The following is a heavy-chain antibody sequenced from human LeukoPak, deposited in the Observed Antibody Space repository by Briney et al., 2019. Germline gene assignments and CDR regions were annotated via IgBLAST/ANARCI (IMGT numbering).Heavy chain of an antibody. J-gene: IGHJ5*02. D-gene: IGHD2-21*02. CDR3: VRVCGVTGSFRIDL. Sequence: GGSLRLSCSAFQFTYSNYWMSWVRQAPGKELEWVANIKQDGNEIYYVDPVKGRFTISRDNVERSLYLQLNSLIAEDTAIYYCVRVCGVTGSFRIDLWGQGTLVTVSS. CDR2: IKQDGNEI. V-gene: IGHV3-7*01. CDR1: QFTYSNYW.